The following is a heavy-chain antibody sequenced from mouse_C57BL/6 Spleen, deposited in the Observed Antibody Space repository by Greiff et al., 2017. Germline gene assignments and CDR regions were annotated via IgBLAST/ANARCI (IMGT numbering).Heavy chain of an antibody. J-gene: IGHJ4*01. Sequence: QVQLQQSGAELVKPGASVKISCKASGYAFSSYWMNWVKQRPGKGLEWIGQIYPGDGDTNYNGKFKGKATLTADKSSSTAYMQLRSLTSEDSAVYFCARWGWLGGYYSIDDWGQGTSVTVSS. CDR2: IYPGDGDT. V-gene: IGHV1-80*01. CDR1: GYAFSSYW. CDR3: ARWGWLGGYYSIDD. D-gene: IGHD2-3*01.